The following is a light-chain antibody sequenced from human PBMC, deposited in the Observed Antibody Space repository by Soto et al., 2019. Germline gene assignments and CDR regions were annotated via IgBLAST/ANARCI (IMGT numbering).Light chain of an antibody. J-gene: IGKJ2*01. V-gene: IGKV3-15*01. CDR1: QNIRSS. CDR3: QQHDIWPPYT. Sequence: EVVMPPSPASLSASPVERVTLSCRASQNIRSSLAWYQQRPGQAPRLLLYDASTRATGIPPRFSGGGSATEFTVTTSSLQSEDFAIYYCQQHDIWPPYTFGQGTKGDIK. CDR2: DAS.